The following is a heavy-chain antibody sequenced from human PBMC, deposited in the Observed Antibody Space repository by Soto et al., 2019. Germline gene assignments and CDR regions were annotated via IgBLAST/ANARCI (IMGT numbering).Heavy chain of an antibody. V-gene: IGHV4-34*01. CDR1: GGSFVGYY. J-gene: IGHJ4*02. D-gene: IGHD5-18*01. Sequence: SETLSLTCAVYGGSFVGYYCIFIRHPPCEWLEWIGEINHSGTTNYNPSLKSRVTISVDTSKNQFSLKLSSVTAADTAVYYCARETRIYTAMAKFDYWGQGTLVTVSS. CDR3: ARETRIYTAMAKFDY. CDR2: INHSGTT.